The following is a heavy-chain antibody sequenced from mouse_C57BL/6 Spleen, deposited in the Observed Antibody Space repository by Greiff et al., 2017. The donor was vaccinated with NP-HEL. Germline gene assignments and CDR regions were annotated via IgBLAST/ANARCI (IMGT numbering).Heavy chain of an antibody. CDR3: ARGGLGRYAMDY. CDR1: GYTFTSYW. CDR2: IYPGSGGT. J-gene: IGHJ4*01. V-gene: IGHV1-55*01. D-gene: IGHD4-1*01. Sequence: QVQLQQSGAELVKPGASVKMSCKASGYTFTSYWITWVKQRPGQGLEWIGDIYPGSGGTNYNEKFKSKATLTVDTSSSTAYMQLSSLTSEDSAVYYCARGGLGRYAMDYWGQGTSVTVSS.